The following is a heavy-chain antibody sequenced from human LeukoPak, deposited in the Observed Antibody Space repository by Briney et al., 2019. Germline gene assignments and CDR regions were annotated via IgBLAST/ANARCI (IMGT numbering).Heavy chain of an antibody. Sequence: GGSLRLSCAASGFTFSSYAMDWVRQAPGKGLEWVAVISYDGSNKYYADSVKGRFTISRDNSKNTLYLQMNSLRAEDTAVYYCATLHPDFDYWGQGTLVTVSS. CDR3: ATLHPDFDY. J-gene: IGHJ4*02. V-gene: IGHV3-30-3*01. CDR1: GFTFSSYA. CDR2: ISYDGSNK.